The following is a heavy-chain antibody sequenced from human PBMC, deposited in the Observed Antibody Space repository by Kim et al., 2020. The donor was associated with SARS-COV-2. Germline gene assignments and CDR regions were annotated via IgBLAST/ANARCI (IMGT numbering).Heavy chain of an antibody. D-gene: IGHD2-2*03. CDR1: GDSVSSNSAA. J-gene: IGHJ6*02. Sequence: SQTPSLTCAISGDSVSSNSAAWNWIRQSPSRGLEWLGRTYYRSKWYNDYAVSVKSRITINPDTSKNQFSLQLNSVTPEDTAVYYCARGVGELDNYYYYYGMDVWGQGTTVTVSS. CDR3: ARGVGELDNYYYYYGMDV. CDR2: TYYRSKWYN. V-gene: IGHV6-1*01.